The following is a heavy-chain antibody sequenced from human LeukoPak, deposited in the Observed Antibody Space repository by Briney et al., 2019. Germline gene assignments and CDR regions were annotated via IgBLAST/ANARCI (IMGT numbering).Heavy chain of an antibody. D-gene: IGHD2-15*01. J-gene: IGHJ4*02. CDR1: GFTFSGFW. Sequence: GGSLRLSCAASGFTFSGFWMHWVRQAPGKGPVWVSHIDSDGTGTNYADSVKGRFSISRDNAKNTLSLQMNSPRAEDTAVYYCARERGGYCSGITCSNAIDYWGQGTLVTVSS. V-gene: IGHV3-74*01. CDR2: IDSDGTGT. CDR3: ARERGGYCSGITCSNAIDY.